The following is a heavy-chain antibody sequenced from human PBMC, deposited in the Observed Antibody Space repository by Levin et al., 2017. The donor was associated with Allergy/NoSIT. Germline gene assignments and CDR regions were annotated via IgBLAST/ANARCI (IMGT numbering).Heavy chain of an antibody. CDR2: INSDGSST. D-gene: IGHD5-12*01. CDR1: GFTFSSYW. V-gene: IGHV3-74*01. Sequence: GESLKISCAASGFTFSSYWMHWVRQAPGKGLVWVSRINSDGSSTSYADSVKGRFTIPRDNAKNTLYLQMNSLRAEDTAVYYCGPVEFDPWGQGTLVTVSS. CDR3: GPVEFDP. J-gene: IGHJ5*02.